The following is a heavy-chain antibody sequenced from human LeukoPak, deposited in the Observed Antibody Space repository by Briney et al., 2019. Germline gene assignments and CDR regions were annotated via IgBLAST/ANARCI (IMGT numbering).Heavy chain of an antibody. CDR2: INPNSGGT. V-gene: IGHV1-2*02. D-gene: IGHD3-22*01. J-gene: IGHJ3*02. CDR1: GYTFTDYY. CDR3: ARVNEYDSGDYYGDQDALDI. Sequence: ASVKVSCKASGYTFTDYYTHWVRQAPGQGLEWMGWINPNSGGTNYAQKFQGRVTMTRDTSISTAHMELSRLRSDDTAVYYCARVNEYDSGDYYGDQDALDIWGQGTMVTVSS.